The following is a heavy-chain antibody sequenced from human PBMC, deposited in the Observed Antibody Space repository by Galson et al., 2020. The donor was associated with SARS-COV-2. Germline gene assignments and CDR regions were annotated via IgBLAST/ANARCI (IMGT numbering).Heavy chain of an antibody. V-gene: IGHV3-20*04. CDR2: ISRNGDNT. D-gene: IGHD5-12*01. J-gene: IGHJ4*02. CDR3: AGHRGSGYHY. Sequence: GESLKIPCEASGFTFADYGMNWVRQAPGRGLEWVSGISRNGDNTDYADSVKGRFTISRDNAKNSLYLQMNSLRAEDTALYYCAGHRGSGYHYWSQGTLVTVSS. CDR1: GFTFADYG.